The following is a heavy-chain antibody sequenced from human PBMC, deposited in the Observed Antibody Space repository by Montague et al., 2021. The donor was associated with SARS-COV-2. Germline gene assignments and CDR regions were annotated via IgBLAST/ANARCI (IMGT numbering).Heavy chain of an antibody. V-gene: IGHV4-59*01. D-gene: IGHD3-16*01. CDR2: VHDIESS. J-gene: IGHJ4*02. Sequence: SETLSLTCTASGGSISRYFWNWIRQTPGKGLEWMGYVHDIESSIYNPSLQSRITILLDTPKNQFSLRLNAVTAADTAVYYCARVTLGGRDGRTRQYGGLDSWGQGILVTVSS. CDR3: ARVTLGGRDGRTRQYGGLDS. CDR1: GGSISRYF.